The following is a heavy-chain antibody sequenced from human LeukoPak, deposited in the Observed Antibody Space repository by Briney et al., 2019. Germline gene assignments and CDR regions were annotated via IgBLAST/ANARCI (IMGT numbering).Heavy chain of an antibody. J-gene: IGHJ5*02. CDR2: ISSSSSYI. CDR1: GFTFSSYS. Sequence: GGSLRLSCAASGFTFSSYSMNWVRQAPGKGLEWVSSISSSSSYIYYADSVKGRFTISRDNAKNSLYLHMNSLRAEDTAVYYCARQNMGGDYSLRPWGQGTLVTVSS. D-gene: IGHD4-11*01. V-gene: IGHV3-21*01. CDR3: ARQNMGGDYSLRP.